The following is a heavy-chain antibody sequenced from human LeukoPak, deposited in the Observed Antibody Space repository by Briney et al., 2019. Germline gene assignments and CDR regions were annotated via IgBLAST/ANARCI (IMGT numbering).Heavy chain of an antibody. CDR1: GFSLRTSGMC. Sequence: SGPALVKPTQTLTLTCTFSGFSLRTSGMCVSWIRQPPGQALEWFALIDWDDDKYYSTSLKTRLTISKDTSKNQVVLTMTNMDPVVTATYFCARSYSSNQPSPLYYFDYWGQGTLVTVSS. CDR3: ARSYSSNQPSPLYYFDY. D-gene: IGHD6-13*01. CDR2: IDWDDDK. J-gene: IGHJ4*02. V-gene: IGHV2-70*01.